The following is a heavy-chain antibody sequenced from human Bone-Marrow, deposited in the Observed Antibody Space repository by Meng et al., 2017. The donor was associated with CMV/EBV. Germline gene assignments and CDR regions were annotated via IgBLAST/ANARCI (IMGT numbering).Heavy chain of an antibody. CDR2: IYHSGST. CDR1: GGSSSSSNW. J-gene: IGHJ1*01. V-gene: IGHV4-4*02. Sequence: YGGSSSSSNWWSWVRQPPGKGLEWIGEIYHSGSTNYNPSLKSRVTISVDKSKNQFSLKLSSVTAADTAVYYCARAAAAGPAEYFQHWGQGTLVTVSS. D-gene: IGHD6-13*01. CDR3: ARAAAAGPAEYFQH.